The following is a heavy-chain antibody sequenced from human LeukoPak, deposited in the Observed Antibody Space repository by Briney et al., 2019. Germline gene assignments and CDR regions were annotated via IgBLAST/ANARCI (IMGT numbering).Heavy chain of an antibody. J-gene: IGHJ3*02. CDR3: AAAAGTGDDAFDI. D-gene: IGHD6-13*01. Sequence: GGSLRLSCSASGFTFSSYAMHWVRQAPGKGLEYVSAISSNGGSTYYADSVKGRFTISRDSSKNTLYLQMSSLRAEDTAVYYCAAAAGTGDDAFDIWGQGTMVTVSS. V-gene: IGHV3-64D*06. CDR1: GFTFSSYA. CDR2: ISSNGGST.